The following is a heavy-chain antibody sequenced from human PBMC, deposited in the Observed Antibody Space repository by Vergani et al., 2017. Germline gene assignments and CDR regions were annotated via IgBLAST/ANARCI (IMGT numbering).Heavy chain of an antibody. V-gene: IGHV1-69*06. CDR3: ASNVKIQLWGSYGMDV. D-gene: IGHD5-18*01. J-gene: IGHJ6*02. CDR2: IIPIFGTA. Sequence: QVQLVQSGAEVKKPGSSVKVSCKASGGTFSSYAISWVRQAPGQGLEWMGGIIPIFGTANYAQKFQGRVTITADKSTSTAYMELSSLRSEDTAVYYCASNVKIQLWGSYGMDVWGQGTTVTVSS. CDR1: GGTFSSYA.